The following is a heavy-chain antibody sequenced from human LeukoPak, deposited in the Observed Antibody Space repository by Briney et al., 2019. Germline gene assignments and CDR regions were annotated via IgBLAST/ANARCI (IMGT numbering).Heavy chain of an antibody. CDR1: GFTFSDYY. D-gene: IGHD3-10*01. V-gene: IGHV3-11*01. Sequence: GGSLRLSCAASGFTFSDYYMSWIRQAPGKGLEWVSYISSCGSTIYYAGSVKGRFTISRDNAKNSLYLQINSLRAEDTAVYYCASQPKLLWFGVAWTWGQGTLVTVSS. J-gene: IGHJ4*02. CDR3: ASQPKLLWFGVAWT. CDR2: ISSCGSTI.